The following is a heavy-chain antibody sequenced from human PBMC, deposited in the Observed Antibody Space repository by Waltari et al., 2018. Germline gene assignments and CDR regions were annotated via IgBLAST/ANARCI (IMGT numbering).Heavy chain of an antibody. CDR2: IYYSGST. J-gene: IGHJ4*02. V-gene: IGHV4-39*07. Sequence: QLQLQESGPGLVKPSETLSLTCTVSGGSISSSSSYWGWIRQPPGKGLEWIGSIYYSGSTYYNPSLKSRVTISVDTSKNQFSLKLSSVTAADTAVYYCARDTDGDYGHWGQGTLVTVSS. CDR1: GGSISSSSSY. D-gene: IGHD4-17*01. CDR3: ARDTDGDYGH.